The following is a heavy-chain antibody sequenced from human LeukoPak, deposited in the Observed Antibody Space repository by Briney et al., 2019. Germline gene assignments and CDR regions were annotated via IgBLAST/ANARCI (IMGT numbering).Heavy chain of an antibody. J-gene: IGHJ6*02. Sequence: GASVKVSCKASGYTFTSYGISWVRQAPGQGLEWMGWISAYNGNTNYAQKLQGRVTMTTDTSTSTAYMELRSLRPDDTAVYYCATSPPGIDYYYGMDVWGQGTTVTVSS. V-gene: IGHV1-18*01. CDR2: ISAYNGNT. D-gene: IGHD1-1*01. CDR1: GYTFTSYG. CDR3: ATSPPGIDYYYGMDV.